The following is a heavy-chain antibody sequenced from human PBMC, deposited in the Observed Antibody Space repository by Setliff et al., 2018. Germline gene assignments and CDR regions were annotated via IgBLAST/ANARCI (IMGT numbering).Heavy chain of an antibody. Sequence: ASVKVSCKASGYTFTNYGVHWVRQAPGQRLEWMGWISPYYGSTNYAQKFQGRVTMTTDTSTSTAYMELTSLTSDDTALYYCVRGQGPRTVVAIPFDHWGQGTLVTV. CDR1: GYTFTNYG. V-gene: IGHV1-18*01. D-gene: IGHD3-22*01. J-gene: IGHJ4*02. CDR3: VRGQGPRTVVAIPFDH. CDR2: ISPYYGST.